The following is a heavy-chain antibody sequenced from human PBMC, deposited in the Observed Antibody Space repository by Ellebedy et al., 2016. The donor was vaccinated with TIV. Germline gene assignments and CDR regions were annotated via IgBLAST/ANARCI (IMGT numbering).Heavy chain of an antibody. CDR2: ISSSSSYT. Sequence: PGGSLRLSCAASGFTFDDYGMSWIRQAPGKGLEWVSYISSSSSYTNYADSVKGRFTISRDNAKNSLYLQMNSLRAEDTAVYYCARALEVRHDRDAFDIWGQGTMVTVSS. J-gene: IGHJ3*02. CDR1: GFTFDDYG. V-gene: IGHV3-11*06. CDR3: ARALEVRHDRDAFDI. D-gene: IGHD3-10*01.